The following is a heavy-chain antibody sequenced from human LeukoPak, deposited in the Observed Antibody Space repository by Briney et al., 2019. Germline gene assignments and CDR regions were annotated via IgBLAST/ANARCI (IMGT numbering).Heavy chain of an antibody. V-gene: IGHV3-9*01. CDR2: ISWNSGSI. CDR1: GFTFGDYA. CDR3: TRLREVRGVIIGWFDP. J-gene: IGHJ5*02. D-gene: IGHD3-10*01. Sequence: SLRLSCAASGFTFGDYAMHWVRQAPGKGLEWVSGISWNSGSIGYAYSLNGRFTIPRDNAKPSLYLQMNSLRAEDTALYYCTRLREVRGVIIGWFDPWGQGTLATVSS.